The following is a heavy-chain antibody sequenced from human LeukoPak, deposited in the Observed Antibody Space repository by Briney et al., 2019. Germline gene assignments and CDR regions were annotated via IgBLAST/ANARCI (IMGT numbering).Heavy chain of an antibody. CDR3: ASLFPPGWNRVITPEISFVY. CDR1: GFTFSSYA. Sequence: GGSLRLSCAASGFTFSSYAMHWVRQAPGKGLEWVAVISYDGSNKYYADSVKGRFTISRDNSKNTLYLQMNSLRAEDTAVYYCASLFPPGWNRVITPEISFVYWGQGTLVTVSS. V-gene: IGHV3-30*04. CDR2: ISYDGSNK. D-gene: IGHD3-3*01. J-gene: IGHJ4*02.